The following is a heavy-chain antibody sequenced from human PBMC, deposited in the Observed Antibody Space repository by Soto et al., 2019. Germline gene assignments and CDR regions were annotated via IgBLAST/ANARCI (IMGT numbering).Heavy chain of an antibody. CDR3: AAVRGERQDVDACGI. Sequence: QVQLVESGGGVVQPGRSLRLSCAASGFSFSNYAMHWVRQAPGKGLEWVAVISYDGSNKYYADSVKGRFTISRDNSRTTRYLQLNSLTSESTAFDYCAAVRGERQDVDACGIWGQGTIVAFS. V-gene: IGHV3-30-3*01. CDR1: GFSFSNYA. D-gene: IGHD2-21*01. J-gene: IGHJ3*02. CDR2: ISYDGSNK.